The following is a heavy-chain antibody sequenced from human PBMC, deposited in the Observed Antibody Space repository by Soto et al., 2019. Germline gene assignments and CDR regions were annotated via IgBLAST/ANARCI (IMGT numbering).Heavy chain of an antibody. CDR1: GFTLSSYG. V-gene: IGHV3-33*01. J-gene: IGHJ3*02. Sequence: GGSLRLSCAASGFTLSSYGMHWVRQAPGKGLEWVAVIWYDGSNKYYADSVKGRFTISRDNSKNTLYLQMNSLRAEDTAVYYCASSSGSYPHDAFDIWGQGTMVTVSS. CDR2: IWYDGSNK. CDR3: ASSSGSYPHDAFDI. D-gene: IGHD1-26*01.